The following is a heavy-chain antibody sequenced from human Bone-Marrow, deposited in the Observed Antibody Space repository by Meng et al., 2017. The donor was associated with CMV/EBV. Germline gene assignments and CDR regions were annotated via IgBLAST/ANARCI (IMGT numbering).Heavy chain of an antibody. D-gene: IGHD3-22*01. CDR1: GGSVSSGSYY. J-gene: IGHJ2*01. CDR3: ARDLGYYDSSGYYHWYFDL. V-gene: IGHV4-61*01. Sequence: SEPLSLTCTVSGGSVSSGSYYWSWIRQPPGKGLGWIGFISYSGSTNYNPSLKSRVTISADASKNQFSLKLSSVTAADTAVYYCARDLGYYDSSGYYHWYFDLWGRGTLVTVSS. CDR2: ISYSGST.